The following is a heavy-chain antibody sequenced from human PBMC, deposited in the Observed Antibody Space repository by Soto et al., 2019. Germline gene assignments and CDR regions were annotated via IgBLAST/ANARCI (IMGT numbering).Heavy chain of an antibody. CDR3: ARAECSTPDCLTAYYSYGLDV. D-gene: IGHD2-2*01. CDR1: GFTFSNFE. Sequence: GGSLRLSCAASGFTFSNFEMHWVRQAPGKRLEWVSYINTAGTTKYYAESVKGRFTISRDNARNSLFLQMNSLSAEDTAVYYCARAECSTPDCLTAYYSYGLDVWGQGTTVTVSS. J-gene: IGHJ6*02. CDR2: INTAGTTK. V-gene: IGHV3-48*03.